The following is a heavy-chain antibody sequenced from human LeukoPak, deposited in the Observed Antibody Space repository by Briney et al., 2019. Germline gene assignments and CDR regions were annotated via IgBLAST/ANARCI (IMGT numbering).Heavy chain of an antibody. CDR3: ARDLKSGYSYGRDPVDY. CDR2: ISAYNGNT. V-gene: IGHV1-18*01. J-gene: IGHJ4*02. CDR1: GYTFTSYG. D-gene: IGHD5-18*01. Sequence: VASVKVSCKASGYTFTSYGFSWVRQAPGQGLEWMGWISAYNGNTNYAQKLQGRVTMTTDTSTSTAYMELRSLRSDDTAVYYCARDLKSGYSYGRDPVDYWGQGTLVTVSS.